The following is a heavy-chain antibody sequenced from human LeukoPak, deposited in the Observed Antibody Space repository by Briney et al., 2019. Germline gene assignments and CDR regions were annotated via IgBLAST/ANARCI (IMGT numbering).Heavy chain of an antibody. J-gene: IGHJ1*01. V-gene: IGHV1-18*01. Sequence: ASVRVSCKASGYTFTSYGISWVRQAPGQGLEWMGWISAYNGNTNYAQKLQGRVTMTTDTSTSTAYMELRSLRSDDTAVYYCARVLAVAGGKYFQHWGQGTLVTVSS. CDR1: GYTFTSYG. D-gene: IGHD6-19*01. CDR2: ISAYNGNT. CDR3: ARVLAVAGGKYFQH.